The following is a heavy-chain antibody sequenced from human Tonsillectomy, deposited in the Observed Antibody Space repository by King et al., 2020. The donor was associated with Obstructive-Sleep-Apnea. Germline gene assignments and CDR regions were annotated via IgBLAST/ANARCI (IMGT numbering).Heavy chain of an antibody. D-gene: IGHD1-26*01. CDR3: AKDRGEWELLLDY. J-gene: IGHJ4*02. Sequence: VQLVESGGGVVQPGRSLRLSCAASGFTFSSYGMHWVRQAPGKGLEWGAVISYDGSNKYYADSVKGRFTISRDNSKNTLYLQMNSLRAEDTAVYYCAKDRGEWELLLDYWGQGTLVTVSS. CDR1: GFTFSSYG. CDR2: ISYDGSNK. V-gene: IGHV3-30*18.